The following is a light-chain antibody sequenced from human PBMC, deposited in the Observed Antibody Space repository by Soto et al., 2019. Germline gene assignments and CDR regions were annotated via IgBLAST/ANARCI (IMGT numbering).Light chain of an antibody. CDR2: AAS. Sequence: VLTQSPGTLSFSPGERATLSCRASQSVSSSYLAWYQQKPGQAPRPLIYAASRRATGIPDRFSGSGSGTDFTLTITGLEPEDFAVYYCQQYGSSPRTFGQGTKVDIK. V-gene: IGKV3-20*01. CDR1: QSVSSSY. J-gene: IGKJ1*01. CDR3: QQYGSSPRT.